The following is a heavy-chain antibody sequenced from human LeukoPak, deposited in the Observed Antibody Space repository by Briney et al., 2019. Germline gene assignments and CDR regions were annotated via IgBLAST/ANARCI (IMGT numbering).Heavy chain of an antibody. Sequence: SGTLSLTCAVYGGSFSGYYWSWIRQPPGKGLEWIGEINHSGSTNYNPSLKSRVTISVDTSKNQFSLKLSSVTAADTAVYYCARWGSNYYGMDVWGQGTTVTVSS. CDR2: INHSGST. CDR1: GGSFSGYY. CDR3: ARWGSNYYGMDV. V-gene: IGHV4-34*01. D-gene: IGHD3-16*01. J-gene: IGHJ6*02.